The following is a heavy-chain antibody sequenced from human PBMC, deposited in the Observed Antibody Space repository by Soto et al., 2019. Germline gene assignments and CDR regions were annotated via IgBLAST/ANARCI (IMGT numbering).Heavy chain of an antibody. CDR3: ARDQGIAAAGLNDAFDI. CDR1: GFTFSSYS. Sequence: GGSLRLSCAASGFTFSSYSMNWVRQAPGKGLEWVSSISSSSSYIYYADSVKGRFTISRDNAKNSLYLQMNSLRAEDTAVYYCARDQGIAAAGLNDAFDICGQGTMVIVSS. CDR2: ISSSSSYI. D-gene: IGHD6-13*01. J-gene: IGHJ3*02. V-gene: IGHV3-21*01.